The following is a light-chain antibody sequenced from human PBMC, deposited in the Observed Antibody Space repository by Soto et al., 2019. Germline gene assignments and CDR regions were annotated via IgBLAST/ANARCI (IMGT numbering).Light chain of an antibody. CDR3: SSYTSSSTLV. Sequence: QSALTPPASVSGSPGQSITISCTGTSSDVGGYNYGSWYQQHPGKAPKLMIYDVSNRPSGVSNRFSGSKSGNTASLTISGLQAEDEADYYCSSYTSSSTLVFGGGTQVTVL. V-gene: IGLV2-14*01. CDR1: SSDVGGYNY. J-gene: IGLJ2*01. CDR2: DVS.